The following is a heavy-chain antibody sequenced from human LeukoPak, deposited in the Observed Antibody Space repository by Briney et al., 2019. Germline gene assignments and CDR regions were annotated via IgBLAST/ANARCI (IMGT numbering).Heavy chain of an antibody. CDR2: ISYDGSNK. V-gene: IGHV3-30-3*01. CDR3: ARERRQVVTSRDAFDI. Sequence: GRSLRLSCAASGFTFSSYAMHWVRQAPGKGLEWVAVISYDGSNKYYADSVKGRFTISRDNAKNSLYLQMNSLRAEDTAVYYCARERRQVVTSRDAFDIWGQGTMVTVSS. CDR1: GFTFSSYA. D-gene: IGHD4-23*01. J-gene: IGHJ3*02.